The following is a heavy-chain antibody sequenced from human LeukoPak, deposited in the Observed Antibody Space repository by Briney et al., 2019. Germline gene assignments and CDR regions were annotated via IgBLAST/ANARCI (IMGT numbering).Heavy chain of an antibody. V-gene: IGHV3-30*03. Sequence: PGGSLRLSCAASGFTFSSYGMHGVRQAPGKGLEWVAVISYDGSNKYYADSVKGRFTISRDNSKNTLYLQMNSLRDEDTAVYYCAAKWLRSGTPFGYWGQGTLVTVSS. CDR1: GFTFSSYG. CDR3: AAKWLRSGTPFGY. D-gene: IGHD5-12*01. J-gene: IGHJ4*02. CDR2: ISYDGSNK.